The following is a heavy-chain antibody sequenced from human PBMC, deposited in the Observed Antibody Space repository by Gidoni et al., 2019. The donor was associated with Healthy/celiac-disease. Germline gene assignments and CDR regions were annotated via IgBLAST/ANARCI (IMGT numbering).Heavy chain of an antibody. Sequence: QVQLVQSGAEVKKPGASVKVSCKASGYTFTSYAMDWVRQAPGQRLEWMGWINAGNGNTKYSQKFQGRVTITRDTSASTAYIELSSLRSEDTAVYYCARDKDSSGYRVLYYYYGMDVWGQGTTVTVSS. V-gene: IGHV1-3*01. CDR3: ARDKDSSGYRVLYYYYGMDV. J-gene: IGHJ6*02. CDR2: INAGNGNT. CDR1: GYTFTSYA. D-gene: IGHD3-22*01.